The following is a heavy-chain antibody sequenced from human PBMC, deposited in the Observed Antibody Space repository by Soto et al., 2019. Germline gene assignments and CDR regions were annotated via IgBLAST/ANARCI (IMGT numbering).Heavy chain of an antibody. CDR2: TYYMSKWYN. J-gene: IGHJ5*02. D-gene: IGHD6-13*01. V-gene: IGHV6-1*01. CDR1: WDSVSSNSAA. Sequence: SQTLSLTCAISWDSVSSNSAAWNWIRQSPSRGLEWLGRTYYMSKWYNDYAVSVKSRITINPDTSKNQFSLQLNSVTPEDTAVYYCARDRASEDWPSSWGFDPWGQGTLVTVSS. CDR3: ARDRASEDWPSSWGFDP.